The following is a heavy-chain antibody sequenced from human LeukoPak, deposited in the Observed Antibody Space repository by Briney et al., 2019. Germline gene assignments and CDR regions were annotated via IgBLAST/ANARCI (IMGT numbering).Heavy chain of an antibody. CDR1: GGSISSYY. CDR3: VRTGTTGGYYYYMDV. Sequence: SETLSLTCTVSGGSISSYYWSWIRQPPGKGLEWIGCIYTSGSTNYNPSLKSRVTISVDTSKNQFSLKLSSVTAADPAVYYCVRTGTTGGYYYYMDVWGKGTTVTVSS. D-gene: IGHD1-1*01. J-gene: IGHJ6*03. V-gene: IGHV4-4*09. CDR2: IYTSGST.